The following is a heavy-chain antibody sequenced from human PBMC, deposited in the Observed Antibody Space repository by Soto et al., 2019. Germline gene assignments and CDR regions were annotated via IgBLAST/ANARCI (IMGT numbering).Heavy chain of an antibody. CDR3: AKLNYCASSGYYYWYYFDS. V-gene: IGHV3-23*01. J-gene: IGHJ4*02. CDR1: GFTFNSCA. D-gene: IGHD3-22*01. CDR2: ISGSGGTT. Sequence: PGGSLRLSCAASGFTFNSCAMNWVRQAPGKGLEWVSGISGSGGTTYYADSVKGRFTISRDSSKNTLYLQMNSLRAEDTAVYYCAKLNYCASSGYYYWYYFDSWGQGTLVTVSS.